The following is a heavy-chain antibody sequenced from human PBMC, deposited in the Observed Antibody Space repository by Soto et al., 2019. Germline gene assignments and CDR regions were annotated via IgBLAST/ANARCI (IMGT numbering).Heavy chain of an antibody. Sequence: EVQLLESGGGLVQPGGSLRLSCAASGFTFSSYAMSWVRQAPGKGLEWVSAISGSGGSTYYADSVKGRFTISRDNSKKPLYLQMNSLRAEDTAVYYCAKDFGYDILTVRWGQGTLVTVSS. CDR2: ISGSGGST. V-gene: IGHV3-23*01. D-gene: IGHD3-9*01. CDR1: GFTFSSYA. CDR3: AKDFGYDILTVR. J-gene: IGHJ4*02.